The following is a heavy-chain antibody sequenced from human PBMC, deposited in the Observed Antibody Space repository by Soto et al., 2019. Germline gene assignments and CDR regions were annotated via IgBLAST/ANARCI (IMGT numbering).Heavy chain of an antibody. Sequence: EVQLLESGGGLVQPGGSLRLSCAASGFTFSSYAMSWVRQAPGKGLEWVSAISGSGGSTYYADSVKGRFTISRDNSKNTLYLQMNSLRGEDTALYYCAKGDRTTPWYFDLWGRGTLVTVSS. V-gene: IGHV3-23*01. CDR2: ISGSGGST. D-gene: IGHD4-17*01. J-gene: IGHJ2*01. CDR3: AKGDRTTPWYFDL. CDR1: GFTFSSYA.